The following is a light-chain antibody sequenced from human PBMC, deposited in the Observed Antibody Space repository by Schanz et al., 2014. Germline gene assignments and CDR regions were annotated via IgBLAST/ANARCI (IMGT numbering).Light chain of an antibody. CDR3: QQYGSSPLSLT. J-gene: IGKJ4*01. CDR1: QSTDGQ. V-gene: IGKV3-20*01. CDR2: GAS. Sequence: EIVLTQSPATLSLSPGERATLSCRASQSTDGQLAWYQQRPGQPPRLLIYGASSRATGIPDRFSGSGSGTDFTLTISRLEPEDFAVYYCQQYGSSPLSLTFGGGTKVEIK.